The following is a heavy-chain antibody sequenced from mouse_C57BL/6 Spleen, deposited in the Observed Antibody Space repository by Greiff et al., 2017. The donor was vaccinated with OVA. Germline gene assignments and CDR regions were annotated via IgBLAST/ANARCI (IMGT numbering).Heavy chain of an antibody. J-gene: IGHJ4*01. Sequence: EVQLQESGTVLARPGASVKMSCKTSGYTFTSYWMHWVKQRPGQGLEWIGAIYPGNSDTSYNQKFKGNAKLTAVTSASTAYMELSSLTNEDSAVYYCTRSGSNYAMDYWGQGTSVTVSS. V-gene: IGHV1-5*01. D-gene: IGHD3-1*01. CDR1: GYTFTSYW. CDR2: IYPGNSDT. CDR3: TRSGSNYAMDY.